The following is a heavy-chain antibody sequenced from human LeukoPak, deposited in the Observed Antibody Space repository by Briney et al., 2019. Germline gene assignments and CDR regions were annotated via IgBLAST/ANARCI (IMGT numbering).Heavy chain of an antibody. J-gene: IGHJ5*02. CDR1: GYTFTGYY. D-gene: IGHD5-12*01. V-gene: IGHV1-2*02. CDR2: INPNSGGT. CDR3: ARDRYSGYSEINWFDP. Sequence: GASVKVSCKASGYTFTGYYMHWVRQAPGQGLEWMGWINPNSGGTNYAQKFQGRVIMTRDTSISTAYMELSRLRSDDTAVYYCARDRYSGYSEINWFDPWGQGTLVTVSS.